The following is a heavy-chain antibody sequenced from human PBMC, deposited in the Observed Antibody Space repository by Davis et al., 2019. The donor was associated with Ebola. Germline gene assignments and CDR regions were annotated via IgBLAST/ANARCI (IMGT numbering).Heavy chain of an antibody. J-gene: IGHJ4*02. CDR3: ARDPTVTPLDY. D-gene: IGHD4-17*01. CDR2: INPSGGST. V-gene: IGHV1-18*01. Sequence: AASVKVSCKASGYTFTSYGISWVRQPPGQGLEWMGIINPSGGSTSYAQKFQGRVTMTTDTSTSTAYMELRSLRSDDTAVYYCARDPTVTPLDYWGQGTLVTVSS. CDR1: GYTFTSYG.